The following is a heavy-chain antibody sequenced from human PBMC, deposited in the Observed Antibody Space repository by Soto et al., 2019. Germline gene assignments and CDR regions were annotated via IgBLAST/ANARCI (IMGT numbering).Heavy chain of an antibody. V-gene: IGHV4-4*02. CDR1: GGSISSSNW. Sequence: KPSETLSLTCAVSGGSISSSNWWSWVRQPPGKGLEWIGEIYHSGSTNYNPSLKSRVTISVDKSKNQFSLKLSSVTAADTAVYYCARVNGYSSSWYQDGMDVWGQGTTVTVSS. CDR2: IYHSGST. D-gene: IGHD6-13*01. CDR3: ARVNGYSSSWYQDGMDV. J-gene: IGHJ6*02.